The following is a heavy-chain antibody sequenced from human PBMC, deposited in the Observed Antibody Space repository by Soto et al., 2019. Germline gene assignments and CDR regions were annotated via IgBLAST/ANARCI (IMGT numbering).Heavy chain of an antibody. D-gene: IGHD6-13*01. V-gene: IGHV1-8*01. J-gene: IGHJ4*02. CDR2: MNPNSGNT. CDR3: ARGQGYGQQLVSAPGIDY. Sequence: QVQLVQSGAEVKKPGASVKVSCKASGYTFTSYDINWVRQATGQGLEWMGWMNPNSGNTGYAQKFQGRVTMTRNTSITTAYRERGSLRSEDTAVYYCARGQGYGQQLVSAPGIDYWGQGTLVTVSS. CDR1: GYTFTSYD.